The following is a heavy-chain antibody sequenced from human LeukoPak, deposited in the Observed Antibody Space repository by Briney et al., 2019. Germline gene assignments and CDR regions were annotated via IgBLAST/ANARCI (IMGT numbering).Heavy chain of an antibody. CDR3: AKDVAPAGILRYFDWLLIFQH. CDR2: ISGSGGST. CDR1: GFTFSSYA. D-gene: IGHD3-9*01. J-gene: IGHJ1*01. V-gene: IGHV3-23*01. Sequence: GGSLRLSCAASGFTFSSYAMSWVRQAPGEGLEWVSAISGSGGSTYYADSVKGRFTISRDNSKNTLYLQMNSLRAEDTAVYYCAKDVAPAGILRYFDWLLIFQHWGQGTLVTVSS.